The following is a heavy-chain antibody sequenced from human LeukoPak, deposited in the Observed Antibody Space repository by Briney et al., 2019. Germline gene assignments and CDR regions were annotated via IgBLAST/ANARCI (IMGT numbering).Heavy chain of an antibody. CDR2: ISWNSGSI. CDR1: GFTFDDYA. Sequence: GGSLRLSCAASGFTFDDYAMHWVRQAPGKGLEWVSGISWNSGSIGYADSVKGRFTISRDNAKNSLYLQMNSLRVEDTALYYCAKDMGRYGMDVWDQGTTVTVSS. CDR3: AKDMGRYGMDV. J-gene: IGHJ6*02. V-gene: IGHV3-9*01.